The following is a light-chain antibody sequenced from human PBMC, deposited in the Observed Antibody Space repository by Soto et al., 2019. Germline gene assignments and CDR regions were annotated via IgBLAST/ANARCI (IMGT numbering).Light chain of an antibody. V-gene: IGKV3-15*01. CDR1: QSVGSH. J-gene: IGKJ2*01. Sequence: ETVMTQSPATLSVSPGERATLSCRASQSVGSHLAWYQQIPGQTPRLLIFETSVRATGVPARFSGSGSGTEFTLTINSLQSEDFAVYYCLQYHDWLPYTLGQGTQLEIK. CDR3: LQYHDWLPYT. CDR2: ETS.